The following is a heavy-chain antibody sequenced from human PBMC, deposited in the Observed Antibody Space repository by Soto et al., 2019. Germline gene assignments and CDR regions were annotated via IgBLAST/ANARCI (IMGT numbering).Heavy chain of an antibody. V-gene: IGHV4-59*02. CDR1: GGSVSGYH. Sequence: SETLSLTCNVSGGSVSGYHWSWIRQPPGKVLEWIGYVNNNGNTDYNPSLESRVTISVDTSRNQISLYLTSVTAADTAMYYCARAYSNYFDYWGQGTLVTVSS. CDR3: ARAYSNYFDY. J-gene: IGHJ4*02. CDR2: VNNNGNT. D-gene: IGHD4-4*01.